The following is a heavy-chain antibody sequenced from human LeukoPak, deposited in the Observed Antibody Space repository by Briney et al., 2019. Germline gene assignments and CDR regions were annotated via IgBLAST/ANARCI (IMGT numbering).Heavy chain of an antibody. V-gene: IGHV3-74*01. Sequence: PGGSLRLSCAASGFTFSSYWTHWVRQAPGKGLVWVSRISSDGSSTSYADSVKGRFTISRDNAKNTLYLQLNRLRAEDTAVYYCALLEWLSVANYWGQGTLVTVSS. D-gene: IGHD3-3*01. CDR1: GFTFSSYW. J-gene: IGHJ4*02. CDR2: ISSDGSST. CDR3: ALLEWLSVANY.